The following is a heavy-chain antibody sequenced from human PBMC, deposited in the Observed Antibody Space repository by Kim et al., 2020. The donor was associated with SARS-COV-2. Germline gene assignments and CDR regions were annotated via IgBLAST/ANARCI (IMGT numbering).Heavy chain of an antibody. J-gene: IGHJ2*01. CDR2: ISSSGSTI. CDR1: GFTFSDYY. D-gene: IGHD2-21*01. V-gene: IGHV3-11*01. Sequence: GGSLRLSCAASGFTFSDYYMSWIRQAPGKGLEWVSYISSSGSTIYYADSVKGRFTISRDNAKNSLYLQMNSLRAEDTAVYYCARVEHIVVVIAIPDWYFDLWGRGTLVSVSS. CDR3: ARVEHIVVVIAIPDWYFDL.